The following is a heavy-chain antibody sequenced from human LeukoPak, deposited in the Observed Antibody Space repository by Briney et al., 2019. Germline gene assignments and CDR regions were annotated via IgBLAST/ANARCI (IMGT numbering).Heavy chain of an antibody. CDR2: FFYSGST. CDR3: ARDRTTSTRGAFDI. Sequence: SETLSLTCTVSGDSIRSYYWSWIRQPPGRGLEWIGGFFYSGSTNYNPSLKSRITISVDTSKNQFSLKLSFVTAADTALYYCARDRTTSTRGAFDIWGQGTMVTVSS. J-gene: IGHJ3*02. CDR1: GDSIRSYY. V-gene: IGHV4-59*01. D-gene: IGHD1-1*01.